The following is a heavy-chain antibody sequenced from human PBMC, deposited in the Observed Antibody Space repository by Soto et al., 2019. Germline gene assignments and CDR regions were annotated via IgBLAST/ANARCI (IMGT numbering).Heavy chain of an antibody. CDR2: IIPIFGTT. CDR3: ASALEYTDALDY. CDR1: GGTFSSYA. D-gene: IGHD3-3*01. J-gene: IGHJ4*02. V-gene: IGHV1-69*06. Sequence: SVKVSCKASGGTFSSYAISWVRQAPGQGLEWMGGIIPIFGTTNYAQKFQGRVTITADKSTSTAYMELSSLRSEDTAVYYCASALEYTDALDYWGQGTLVTVSS.